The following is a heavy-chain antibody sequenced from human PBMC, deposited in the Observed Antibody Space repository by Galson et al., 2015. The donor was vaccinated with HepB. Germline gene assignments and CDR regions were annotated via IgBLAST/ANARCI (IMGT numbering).Heavy chain of an antibody. J-gene: IGHJ4*02. CDR3: ARLVTTTPFDY. Sequence: PLRLSCAAPGYTFSSYWMHWAGQAPGKGLVWVSLINGDRSTTTYADSVKVRFTISRDNAKNTLYRQMNSLRVEDTAVYFCARLVTTTPFDYWGQGTLVTVSS. CDR2: INGDRSTT. CDR1: GYTFSSYW. D-gene: IGHD4-11*01. V-gene: IGHV3-74*03.